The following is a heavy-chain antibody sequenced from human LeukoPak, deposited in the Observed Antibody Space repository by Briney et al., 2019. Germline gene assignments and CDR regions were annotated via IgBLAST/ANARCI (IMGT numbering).Heavy chain of an antibody. CDR1: GFTFSSYA. CDR3: ARDRGRDGCNDNWFDP. D-gene: IGHD5-24*01. J-gene: IGHJ5*02. CDR2: ISGSGGST. V-gene: IGHV3-23*01. Sequence: GGSLRLSCAASGFTFSSYAMSWVRQAPGKGLEWVSAISGSGGSTYYADSVKGRFTISRDNSKNTLYLQMNSLRAEDTAVYYCARDRGRDGCNDNWFDPWGQGTLVTVFS.